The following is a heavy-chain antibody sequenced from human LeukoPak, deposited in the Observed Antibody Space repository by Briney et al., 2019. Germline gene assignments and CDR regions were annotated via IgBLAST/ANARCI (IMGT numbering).Heavy chain of an antibody. CDR2: ISSSSSYI. V-gene: IGHV3-21*01. Sequence: KPGGSLRLSCAASGFTFSSYSMNWVRQAPGKGLEWVSSISSSSSYIYYADSVKGRFTISRDNAKNSLYLQMDSLRAEDTAVYYCEGGSYYRGAFDIWGQGTMVTVSS. CDR3: EGGSYYRGAFDI. D-gene: IGHD1-26*01. J-gene: IGHJ3*02. CDR1: GFTFSSYS.